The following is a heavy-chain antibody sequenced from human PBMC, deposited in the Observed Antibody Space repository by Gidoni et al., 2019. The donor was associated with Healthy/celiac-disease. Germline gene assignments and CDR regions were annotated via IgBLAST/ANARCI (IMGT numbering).Heavy chain of an antibody. J-gene: IGHJ4*02. CDR3: AGSDDYGDYVPGPFDY. V-gene: IGHV4-39*07. D-gene: IGHD4-17*01. Sequence: QLQLQESGPGLVKPSETLSLTCTVSGGSISSSSYYWGWIRPPPGKGLEWIGSIYYSWSTYYNPSLQSRVTISVDTSKTPFSLKLSSLTAADTSVYYCAGSDDYGDYVPGPFDYWGQGTLVPVSS. CDR2: IYYSWST. CDR1: GGSISSSSYY.